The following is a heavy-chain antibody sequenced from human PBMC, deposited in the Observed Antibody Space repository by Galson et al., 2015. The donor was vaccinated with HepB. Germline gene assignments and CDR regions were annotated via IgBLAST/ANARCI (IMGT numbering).Heavy chain of an antibody. D-gene: IGHD6-13*01. V-gene: IGHV3-48*03. CDR2: ISRSGTTI. J-gene: IGHJ6*02. CDR3: ARQAGIAAAWYDYYGMDV. CDR1: GFTFSSYE. Sequence: SLRLSCAASGFTFSSYEMNWVRQAPGKGLEWVSYISRSGTTIYYADSVKGRVTISRDNAKNSLYLQMNSLRVEDTAVYYCARQAGIAAAWYDYYGMDVWGQGTTVTVSS.